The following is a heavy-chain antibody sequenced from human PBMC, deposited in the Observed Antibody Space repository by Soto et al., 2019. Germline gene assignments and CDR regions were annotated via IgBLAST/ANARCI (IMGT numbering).Heavy chain of an antibody. CDR2: IIPIFGTA. D-gene: IGHD3-22*01. CDR3: ARDIYYDSSGYYSLNWFDP. J-gene: IGHJ5*02. CDR1: GGTFSSYA. V-gene: IGHV1-69*13. Sequence: SVKVSFKASGGTFSSYAISWVRQAPGQGLEWMGGIIPIFGTANYAQKFQGRVTITADESTSTAYMELSSLRSEDTAVYYCARDIYYDSSGYYSLNWFDPWGQGTLVTVSS.